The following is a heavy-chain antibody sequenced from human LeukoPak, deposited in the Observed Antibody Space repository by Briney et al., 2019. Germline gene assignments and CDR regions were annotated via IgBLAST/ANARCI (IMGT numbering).Heavy chain of an antibody. D-gene: IGHD1-1*01. CDR1: GGSMSRYY. CDR2: IYYSGGT. Sequence: SETLSLTCTVSGGSMSRYYWSWIRQPPGKGLEWIGAIYYSGGTFYNPSLKSRVTISVDTSKNQFSLKLSSVTAADTSIYYCVGRKSTTPNWFDPWGQGTLVTVSS. J-gene: IGHJ5*02. CDR3: VGRKSTTPNWFDP. V-gene: IGHV4-59*04.